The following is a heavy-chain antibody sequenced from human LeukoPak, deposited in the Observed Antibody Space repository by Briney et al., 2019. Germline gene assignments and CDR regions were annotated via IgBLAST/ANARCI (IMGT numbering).Heavy chain of an antibody. D-gene: IGHD2-15*01. CDR1: GFTFSSYS. Sequence: GGSLRLSCAASGFTFSSYSMNWVRQAPGKGLEWVSYISSSSSTIYYADSVKGRLTISRDNAKNSLYLQMNSLRAEDTAVYYCARGRTGYCSGGSCEPFDYWGQGTLVTVSS. J-gene: IGHJ4*02. CDR2: ISSSSSTI. V-gene: IGHV3-48*01. CDR3: ARGRTGYCSGGSCEPFDY.